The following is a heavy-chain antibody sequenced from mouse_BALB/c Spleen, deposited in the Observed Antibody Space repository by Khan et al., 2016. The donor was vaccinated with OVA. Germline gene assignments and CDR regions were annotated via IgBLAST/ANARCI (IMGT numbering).Heavy chain of an antibody. V-gene: IGHV5-17*02. CDR2: ISSGSSLI. Sequence: EVELVESGGGLVQPGGSRKLSCAASGFTFSNFGMHWVRQTPERGLEWVAYISSGSSLIYYADIVKGRFTISRDNSNNILFLQMTSLRSEDTAMYYCAQRVGTGETYVMDYWGQGTSVTVAA. D-gene: IGHD4-1*01. J-gene: IGHJ4*01. CDR1: GFTFSNFG. CDR3: AQRVGTGETYVMDY.